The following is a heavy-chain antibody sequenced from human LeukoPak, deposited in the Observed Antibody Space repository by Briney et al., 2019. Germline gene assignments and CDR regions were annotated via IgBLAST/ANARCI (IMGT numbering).Heavy chain of an antibody. V-gene: IGHV4-61*02. CDR2: IYTSGST. D-gene: IGHD3-3*01. CDR1: GGFISSGTYY. J-gene: IGHJ6*03. Sequence: SETLSLTCTVSGGFISSGTYYWSWIRQPAGKGLEWIGRIYTSGSTNYDPSLKSRVTISVDTSKNQFSLILTSVTAADTAVYYCARGRNAYDFGYYYYYYMDVWGQGTTVIVSS. CDR3: ARGRNAYDFGYYYYYYMDV.